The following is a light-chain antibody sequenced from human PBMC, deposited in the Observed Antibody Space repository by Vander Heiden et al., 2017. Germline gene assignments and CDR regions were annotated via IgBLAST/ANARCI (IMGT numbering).Light chain of an antibody. CDR1: SSDVGGYNY. CDR2: DVS. Sequence: QSALTQPASVSGSPGQSITISCTGTSSDVGGYNYVSWYQQHPGKAPKLMIYDVSNRPSGVSNRFSGSKSGNTASLTISGLQAEDEADYYCSSYTSRGIDVFGTGTKVTVL. J-gene: IGLJ1*01. CDR3: SSYTSRGIDV. V-gene: IGLV2-14*01.